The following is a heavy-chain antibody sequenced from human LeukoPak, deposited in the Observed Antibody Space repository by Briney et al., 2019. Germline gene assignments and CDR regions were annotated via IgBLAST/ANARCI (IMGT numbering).Heavy chain of an antibody. D-gene: IGHD3-10*01. CDR3: ARVGGRDKTVRDSLSHYVAV. Sequence: NPGRSLRLSCAGSGFTFSDYYMGWMRQTPDKGLEWVSYLSPGGNTVYYAASVKGRFTISRDNDETSLYIQMKSLRADDTDLYYCARVGGRDKTVRDSLSHYVAVWGNGTTVTASS. CDR1: GFTFSDYY. CDR2: LSPGGNTV. V-gene: IGHV3-11*01. J-gene: IGHJ6*03.